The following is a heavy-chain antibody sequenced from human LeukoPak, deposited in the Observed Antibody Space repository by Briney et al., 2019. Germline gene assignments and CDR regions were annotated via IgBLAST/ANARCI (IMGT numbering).Heavy chain of an antibody. CDR3: ARSRSGCSSTSCYPLGFDP. D-gene: IGHD2-2*01. CDR1: GFTVSSNY. V-gene: IGHV3-53*01. J-gene: IGHJ5*02. Sequence: PGGSLRLSCAASGFTVSSNYMSWVRQAPGKGLEWVSVIYSGGSTYYADSVKGRFTISRDNSKNTLYLQMNSLRAEDTAVYYCARSRSGCSSTSCYPLGFDPWGQGTLVTVSS. CDR2: IYSGGST.